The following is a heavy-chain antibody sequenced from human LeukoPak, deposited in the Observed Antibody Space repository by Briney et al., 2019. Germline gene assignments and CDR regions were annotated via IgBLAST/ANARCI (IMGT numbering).Heavy chain of an antibody. CDR1: GFTFSSYW. CDR2: INSDGSTT. CDR3: ARVGTTSNFYHYYGMDV. Sequence: GGSLRLSCAASGFTFSSYWMYWVRQAPGKGLVWVSRINSDGSTTSYADSVKGRFTISRDNAKNTLYLQMNSLRAEDTAVYYCARVGTTSNFYHYYGMDVWGQGTTVTVSS. J-gene: IGHJ6*02. V-gene: IGHV3-74*01. D-gene: IGHD2/OR15-2a*01.